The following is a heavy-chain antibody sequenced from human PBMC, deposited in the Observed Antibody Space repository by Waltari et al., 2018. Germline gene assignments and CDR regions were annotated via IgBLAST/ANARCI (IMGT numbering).Heavy chain of an antibody. CDR3: ARGGYDY. J-gene: IGHJ4*02. D-gene: IGHD1-26*01. CDR2: IHRDGGST. CDR1: GFSISGYW. V-gene: IGHV3-74*01. Sequence: EVQLVESGGGLIQPGGSLRLSCAASGFSISGYWMHWVRLPPGKGLVWVSRIHRDGGSTSYVDSVRGRFTVSRDNAKNTVYLQMNSLRAEDTAVYYCARGGYDYWGQGTLVTVSS.